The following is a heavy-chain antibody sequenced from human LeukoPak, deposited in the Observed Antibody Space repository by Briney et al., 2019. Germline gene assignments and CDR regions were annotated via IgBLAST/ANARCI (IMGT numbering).Heavy chain of an antibody. D-gene: IGHD1-7*01. CDR2: IYHSGST. Sequence: PSETLSLTCTVSGYSISSGYYWGWIRQPPGKGLEWIGSIYHSGSTYYNPSLKSRVTISVDTSKNQFSLKLSSVTAADTAVYYCAGGLELRGDYWGQGTLVTVSS. CDR3: AGGLELRGDY. V-gene: IGHV4-38-2*02. J-gene: IGHJ4*02. CDR1: GYSISSGYY.